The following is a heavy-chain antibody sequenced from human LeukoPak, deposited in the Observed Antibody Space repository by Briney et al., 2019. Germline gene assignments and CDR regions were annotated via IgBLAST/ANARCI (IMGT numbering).Heavy chain of an antibody. D-gene: IGHD3-16*02. CDR2: IKQNGSEK. CDR3: ARGTAGGVINWGTDY. J-gene: IGHJ4*02. CDR1: GYTFSRHC. V-gene: IGHV3-7*01. Sequence: TGGSLRLSCAASGYTFSRHCTNCARDAPGKGLEWGANIKQNGSEKYYVEAVKGGFTISRDNDKNSLYLQMNSLRAEDTAVYYCARGTAGGVINWGTDYWGQGTLVTVSS.